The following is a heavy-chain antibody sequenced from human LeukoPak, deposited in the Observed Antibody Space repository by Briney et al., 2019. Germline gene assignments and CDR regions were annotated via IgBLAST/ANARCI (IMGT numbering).Heavy chain of an antibody. CDR3: AKDTSIGRYCTNGVCSPFDY. Sequence: GGSLRLSCAGSGFTFSSYAMSWVRQAPGKGLEWVPAISDTGATTYDADSVKGRFTISRDNSRSTLYLQMNSLRAEDTALYYCAKDTSIGRYCTNGVCSPFDYWGQGTLVTVSS. J-gene: IGHJ4*02. CDR1: GFTFSSYA. CDR2: ISDTGATT. V-gene: IGHV3-23*01. D-gene: IGHD2-8*01.